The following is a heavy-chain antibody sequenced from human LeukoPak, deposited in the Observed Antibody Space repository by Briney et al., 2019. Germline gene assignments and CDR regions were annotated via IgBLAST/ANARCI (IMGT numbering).Heavy chain of an antibody. J-gene: IGHJ6*03. CDR3: ARGGDYYGSGSYSAGYYMDV. V-gene: IGHV3-23*01. CDR1: GFSFSSYA. D-gene: IGHD3-10*01. Sequence: AGGSLRLSCAASGFSFSSYAMTWVRQAPGKGLEWVSSISGSDAGTHYADSVKGRFTISRDNVKNSLYLQMNSLRAEDTAVYYCARGGDYYGSGSYSAGYYMDVWGKGTTVTISS. CDR2: ISGSDAGT.